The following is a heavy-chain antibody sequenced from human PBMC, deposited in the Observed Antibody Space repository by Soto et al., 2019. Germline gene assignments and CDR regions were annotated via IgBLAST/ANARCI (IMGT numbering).Heavy chain of an antibody. CDR1: GYSISSGYY. J-gene: IGHJ4*02. V-gene: IGHV4-38-2*01. D-gene: IGHD2-15*01. Sequence: PSETLSLTCGVSGYSISSGYYWVWMRQPPGKGLEWIGSIYYSGSTYYNPSLKSRVTISVDTSKNQFSLKLSSVTAADTAVYYCARGYCSGGSCYRYWGQGSQVTVSS. CDR2: IYYSGST. CDR3: ARGYCSGGSCYRY.